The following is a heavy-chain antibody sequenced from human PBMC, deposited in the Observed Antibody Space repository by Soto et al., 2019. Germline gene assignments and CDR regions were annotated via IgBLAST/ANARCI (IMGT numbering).Heavy chain of an antibody. D-gene: IGHD3-9*01. J-gene: IGHJ4*02. CDR2: IFYSGDT. V-gene: IGHV4-59*11. Sequence: SETLSLTCAVSGDSLRNHYWSGIRQPPGSRLEWLGHIFYSGDTSSYNPSLKSRGSMSVDTSRNQFSLKLRSVSADDTAVYFCARVSYFRGFDWLFAFDSWGQGALVTVSS. CDR3: ARVSYFRGFDWLFAFDS. CDR1: GDSLRNHY.